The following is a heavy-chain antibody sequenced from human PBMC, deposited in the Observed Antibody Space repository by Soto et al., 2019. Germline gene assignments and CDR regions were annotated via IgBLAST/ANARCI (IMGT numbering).Heavy chain of an antibody. Sequence: PSETLSLTCSVSGGSISSHYWGWIRQPPGKGLEWIGYIYYSGSTNYNPSLKSRVTISVDTSKNQFSLKLSSVTAADTAVYFCARGLDGYNQHWGQGTLVTVSS. CDR2: IYYSGST. D-gene: IGHD5-12*01. J-gene: IGHJ4*02. CDR3: ARGLDGYNQH. CDR1: GGSISSHY. V-gene: IGHV4-59*11.